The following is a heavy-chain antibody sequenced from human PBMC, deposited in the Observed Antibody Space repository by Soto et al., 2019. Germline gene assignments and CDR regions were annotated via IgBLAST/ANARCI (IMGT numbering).Heavy chain of an antibody. CDR1: GYTFTSYA. CDR3: ERDLYNFLSPRISAAGTRGYYYYAMDV. V-gene: IGHV1-3*01. J-gene: IGHJ6*02. D-gene: IGHD6-13*01. Sequence: GASVKVSCKASGYTFTSYAMHWVRQAPGQRLEWMGWINAGNGNTKYSQKFQGRVTITRDTSASTAYMELSSLRSEDTAVYYCERDLYNFLSPRISAAGTRGYYYYAMDVWGQGTTVTVS. CDR2: INAGNGNT.